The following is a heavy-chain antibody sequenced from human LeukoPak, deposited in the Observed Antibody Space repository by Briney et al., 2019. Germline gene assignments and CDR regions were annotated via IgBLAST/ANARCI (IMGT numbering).Heavy chain of an antibody. Sequence: AGGSLRLSCAASGFTFSSYSMNWVRQAPGKGLEWVAFIRYDGSNKYYADSVKGRFTISRDNSKNTLYLQMNSLRAEDTAVYYCAKDRKGYCSSTSCLDYFDYWGQGTLVTVPS. J-gene: IGHJ4*02. CDR3: AKDRKGYCSSTSCLDYFDY. CDR1: GFTFSSYS. CDR2: IRYDGSNK. V-gene: IGHV3-30*02. D-gene: IGHD2-2*01.